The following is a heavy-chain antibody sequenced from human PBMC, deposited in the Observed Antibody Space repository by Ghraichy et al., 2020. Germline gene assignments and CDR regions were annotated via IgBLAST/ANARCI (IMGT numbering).Heavy chain of an antibody. CDR1: GFTFSSYA. CDR2: ISGSGGST. Sequence: GGSLRLSCAASGFTFSSYAMSWVRQAPGKGLEWVSAISGSGGSTYYADSVKGRFTISRDNSKNTLYLQMNSLRAEDTAVYYCAKDDVAYSGYPPYYWGQGTLVTVSS. J-gene: IGHJ4*02. D-gene: IGHD5-12*01. CDR3: AKDDVAYSGYPPYY. V-gene: IGHV3-23*01.